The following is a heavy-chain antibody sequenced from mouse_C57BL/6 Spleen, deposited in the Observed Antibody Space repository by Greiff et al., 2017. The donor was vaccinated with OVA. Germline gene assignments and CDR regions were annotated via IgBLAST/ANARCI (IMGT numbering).Heavy chain of an antibody. CDR1: GYTFTSYW. Sequence: QVQLQQPGAELVKPGASVKLSCKASGYTFTSYWMQWVKQRPGQGLEWIGEIDPSDSYTNYNQKFKGKATLTVDTSSSTAYMQLSSLTSEDSAVYYCARSGGNSYFDVWGTGTTVTVSS. D-gene: IGHD2-1*01. CDR2: IDPSDSYT. J-gene: IGHJ1*03. CDR3: ARSGGNSYFDV. V-gene: IGHV1-50*01.